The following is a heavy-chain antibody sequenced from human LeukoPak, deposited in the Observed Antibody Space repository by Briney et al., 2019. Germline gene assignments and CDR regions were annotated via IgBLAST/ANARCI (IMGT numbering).Heavy chain of an antibody. CDR1: GGSIGIYY. CDR2: IFTSGIA. D-gene: IGHD3-10*01. V-gene: IGHV4-4*07. CDR3: AREISGTYYNPLGYMDV. Sequence: PSETLSLTCTVSGGSIGIYYWNWIRQPAGKGLEWIGRIFTSGIANCNPSLKSRVTMSVDTSKNQFSLNLSSVTAADTAVYYCAREISGTYYNPLGYMDVWGKGTTITVSS. J-gene: IGHJ6*03.